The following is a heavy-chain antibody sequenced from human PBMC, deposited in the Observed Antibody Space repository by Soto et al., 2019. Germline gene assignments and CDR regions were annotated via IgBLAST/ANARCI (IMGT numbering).Heavy chain of an antibody. D-gene: IGHD6-13*01. CDR2: INPNSGNI. CDR3: ARDSTRLRQRDYYYYGMDV. CDR1: GNTFTSYD. V-gene: IGHV1-8*01. J-gene: IGHJ6*02. Sequence: GASVKVSCKASGNTFTSYDINWVRQATGHGLEWMGWINPNSGNIGYAQKFQGRVTMTRDTSTSTVYMELSSLRSEDTAVYYCARDSTRLRQRDYYYYGMDVWGQGTTVTVSS.